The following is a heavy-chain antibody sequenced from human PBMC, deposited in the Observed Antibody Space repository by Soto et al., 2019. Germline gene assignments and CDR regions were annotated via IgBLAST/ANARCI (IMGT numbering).Heavy chain of an antibody. D-gene: IGHD3-3*01. J-gene: IGHJ6*02. CDR2: ISAYNGNT. V-gene: IGHV1-18*01. CDR3: ARAYYDFWSGYYPYYYYGMDV. CDR1: GYTFTSYG. Sequence: QVQLVQSGAEVKKPGASVKVSCKASGYTFTSYGISWVRQAPGQGLEWMGWISAYNGNTNYVQKLQGRVTMTTDTSTSTAYMELRSLRSDDTAVYYCARAYYDFWSGYYPYYYYGMDVWGQGTTVTVSS.